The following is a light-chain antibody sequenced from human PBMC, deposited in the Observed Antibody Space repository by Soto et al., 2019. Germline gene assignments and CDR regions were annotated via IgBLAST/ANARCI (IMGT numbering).Light chain of an antibody. CDR1: RRDVGGYNY. CDR2: EVS. V-gene: IGLV2-14*01. J-gene: IGLJ1*01. CDR3: CSHTSSSPYV. Sequence: QSALTQPASVSGSPGQSITISCTGTRRDVGGYNYVSWYQQHPGKAPKLMIYEVSNRPSGVSHRFSGSKSGNTASLTISGLQAEDEADYYCCSHTSSSPYVFGTGTKLTVL.